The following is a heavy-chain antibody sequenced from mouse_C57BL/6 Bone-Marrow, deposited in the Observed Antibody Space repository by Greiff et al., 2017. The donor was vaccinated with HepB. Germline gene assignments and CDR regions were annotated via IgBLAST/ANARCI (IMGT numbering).Heavy chain of an antibody. V-gene: IGHV1-69*01. CDR3: ARGEGIYYDYDWFAY. CDR2: IDPSDSYT. J-gene: IGHJ3*01. Sequence: QVQLQQPGAELVMPGASVKLSCKASGYTFTSYWMHWVKQRPGQGLEWIGEIDPSDSYTNYNQKFKGKSTLTVDKSSSTAYMQLSSLTSEDSAVYYCARGEGIYYDYDWFAYWGQGTLVTVSA. CDR1: GYTFTSYW. D-gene: IGHD2-4*01.